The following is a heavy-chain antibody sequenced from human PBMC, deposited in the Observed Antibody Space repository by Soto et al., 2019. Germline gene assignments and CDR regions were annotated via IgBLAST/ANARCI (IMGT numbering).Heavy chain of an antibody. Sequence: QVQLVQSGAEVKKPGSSVKVSCKASGGTFSSYAISWVRQAPGQGLEWMGGIIPIFGTANYAQKFQARVTITADESTSTAYMELSSLRSEDTAAYYCARVILADYGGNSDWFDPWDNGTLVTVSS. CDR2: IIPIFGTA. V-gene: IGHV1-69*01. CDR1: GGTFSSYA. J-gene: IGHJ5*02. CDR3: ARVILADYGGNSDWFDP. D-gene: IGHD4-17*01.